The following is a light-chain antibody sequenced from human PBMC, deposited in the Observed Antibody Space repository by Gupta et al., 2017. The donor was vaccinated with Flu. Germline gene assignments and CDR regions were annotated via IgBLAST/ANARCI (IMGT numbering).Light chain of an antibody. CDR3: GTWDGSLITDV. CDR1: SSNIGNTY. J-gene: IGLJ1*01. V-gene: IGLV1-51*02. CDR2: ENN. Sequence: SSSNIGNTYVSWYQQLPGTAPKLLIYENNKRPSGIPDRFSGSKSGTSAALGITGLQTGDEADYYCGTWDGSLITDVFGTGTKVTVL.